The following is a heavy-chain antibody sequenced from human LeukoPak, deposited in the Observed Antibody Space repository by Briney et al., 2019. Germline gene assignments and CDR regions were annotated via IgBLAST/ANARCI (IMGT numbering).Heavy chain of an antibody. Sequence: PGGSLRLSCAASGFTFSSYAVSWVRQAPGKGLEWVSAISGSGGSTYYADSVKGRFTISRDNSKNTLYLQMNSLRAEDTAVYYCAKEVYYYDSSGYYGYWGQGTLVTVSS. CDR2: ISGSGGST. CDR1: GFTFSSYA. D-gene: IGHD3-22*01. CDR3: AKEVYYYDSSGYYGY. V-gene: IGHV3-23*01. J-gene: IGHJ4*02.